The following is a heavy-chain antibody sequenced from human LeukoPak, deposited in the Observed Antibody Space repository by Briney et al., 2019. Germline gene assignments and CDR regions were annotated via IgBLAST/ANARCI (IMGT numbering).Heavy chain of an antibody. CDR2: ISSSSSTI. CDR1: GFTFSSYS. D-gene: IGHD4-11*01. V-gene: IGHV3-48*01. Sequence: GGSLRLSCAASGFTFSSYSMNWVRQAPGKGLEWVSYISSSSSTIYYADSVKGRFTISRDNAKNSLYLQVSSLRAEDTAVYFCARDPGPTTAAWGGFDIWGQGTAVTVSS. J-gene: IGHJ3*02. CDR3: ARDPGPTTAAWGGFDI.